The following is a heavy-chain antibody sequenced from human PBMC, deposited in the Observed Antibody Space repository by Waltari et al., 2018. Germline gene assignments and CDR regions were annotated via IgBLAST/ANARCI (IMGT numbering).Heavy chain of an antibody. Sequence: EVQLVESGGGLVQPGGSLSLSCAAYGFTFRSYTMNWVRQAPGKGLEWVSYISSSSSTIYYADYVKGRFTISRDNAKNSLYLQMNSLRAEDTAVYYCARDRSADYWGQGTLVTVSS. J-gene: IGHJ4*02. CDR3: ARDRSADY. CDR2: ISSSSSTI. CDR1: GFTFRSYT. V-gene: IGHV3-48*01.